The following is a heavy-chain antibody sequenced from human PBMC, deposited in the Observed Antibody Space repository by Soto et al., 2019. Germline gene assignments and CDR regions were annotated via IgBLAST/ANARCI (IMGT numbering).Heavy chain of an antibody. D-gene: IGHD3-16*01. CDR3: ARQGDMAATPADAFDI. CDR1: GYNFAGYW. Sequence: PGESLKISCKGSGYNFAGYWIAWVRQMPGKGLEWMGIIYPGDSDARYSPSFGGQVTISVDKSITTAYLQWSSLEASDSAMYYCARQGDMAATPADAFDIWGQGTMVTVSS. J-gene: IGHJ3*02. V-gene: IGHV5-51*01. CDR2: IYPGDSDA.